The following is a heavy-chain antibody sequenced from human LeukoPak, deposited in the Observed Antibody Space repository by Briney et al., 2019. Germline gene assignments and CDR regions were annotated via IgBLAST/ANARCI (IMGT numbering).Heavy chain of an antibody. CDR2: IYYSGST. CDR1: GGSISSYY. D-gene: IGHD4-17*01. CDR3: ARGASYGDYEYYYYYMDV. J-gene: IGHJ6*03. V-gene: IGHV4-59*01. Sequence: SETLSLTCTVSGGSISSYYWSWIRQPPGKGLEWIGYIYYSGSTNYNPSLKSRVTISVDTSKNQFSLKLSSVTAADTAVYYCARGASYGDYEYYYYYMDVWGKGTTVTISS.